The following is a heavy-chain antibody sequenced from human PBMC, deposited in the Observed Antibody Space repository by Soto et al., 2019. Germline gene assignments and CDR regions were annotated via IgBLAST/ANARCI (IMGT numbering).Heavy chain of an antibody. V-gene: IGHV3-23*01. Sequence: GGSLRLSCAPSGFIFDAYAMTWVRQAPGKGLEWVSAINAHDGSTYYADSVKGRFTISRGNSKNTLYLQMSSLRAEDAAVYYCASPPRTTVADNIFDYWGPGTLVTVSS. CDR1: GFIFDAYA. CDR3: ASPPRTTVADNIFDY. CDR2: INAHDGST. D-gene: IGHD4-17*01. J-gene: IGHJ4*01.